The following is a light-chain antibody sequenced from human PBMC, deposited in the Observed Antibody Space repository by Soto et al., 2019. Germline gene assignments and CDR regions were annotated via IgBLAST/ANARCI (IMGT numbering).Light chain of an antibody. V-gene: IGKV1-9*01. CDR3: QQLNSYPYT. Sequence: DLQLTQSPSFLSASVGDRVTITCRASQGISSYLAWYQQKPGNAPKLLIYAASTLQSGVPSRFSGSGSGTEFTLTISSLQPEDFATYYCQQLNSYPYTFGQGTKLEIK. CDR2: AAS. J-gene: IGKJ2*01. CDR1: QGISSY.